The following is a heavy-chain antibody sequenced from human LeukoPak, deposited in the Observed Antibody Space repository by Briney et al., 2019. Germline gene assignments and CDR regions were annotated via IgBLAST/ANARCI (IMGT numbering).Heavy chain of an antibody. CDR2: INGGGDTT. D-gene: IGHD2-21*02. V-gene: IGHV3-23*01. J-gene: IGHJ4*02. CDR1: GFTFSSSA. CDR3: AKSAIVVVTAPDL. Sequence: LSGGSLRLSCAASGFTFSSSAISWVRQAPGKGLEWLSTINGGGDTTYYADSVKGRFTISRDNSKNTLYLQMNSLRAEDTAVYYCAKSAIVVVTAPDLWGQGTLVTVSS.